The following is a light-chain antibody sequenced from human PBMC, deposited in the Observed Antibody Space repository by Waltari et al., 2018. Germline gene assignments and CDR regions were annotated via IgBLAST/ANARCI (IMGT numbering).Light chain of an antibody. CDR2: NNN. CDR3: QSYDISLSGSL. Sequence: QSVLTQPPSVSGAPGQRVPISCPGSSSNTEGGYDVQRYQQPPGTAHKPLIYNNNNRPSGVPDRFSGSKSGTSASLAITGLQAEDEADYYCQSYDISLSGSLFGGGTKLTVL. CDR1: SSNTEGGYD. J-gene: IGLJ2*01. V-gene: IGLV1-40*01.